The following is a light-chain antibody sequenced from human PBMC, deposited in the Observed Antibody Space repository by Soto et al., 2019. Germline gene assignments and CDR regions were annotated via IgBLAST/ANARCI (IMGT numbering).Light chain of an antibody. CDR1: SGHSNYA. Sequence: QSVLTQSPSASASLGASVKLTCTLSSGHSNYAIAWHQQQSEKGPRYLMKLNSDGSHSKGDGIPDRFSGSSSGAERYLTISSLQSDDEPDSYCQTWGSGIVVFGGGTTLTVL. CDR3: QTWGSGIVV. CDR2: LNSDGSH. J-gene: IGLJ2*01. V-gene: IGLV4-69*01.